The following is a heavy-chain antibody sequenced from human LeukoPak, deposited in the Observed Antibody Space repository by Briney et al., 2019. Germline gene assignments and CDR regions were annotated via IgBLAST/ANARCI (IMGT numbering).Heavy chain of an antibody. CDR2: INPSGGST. CDR1: GYTFTSYY. V-gene: IGHV1-46*01. J-gene: IGHJ6*03. CDR3: ARAPAYDFWSGSHYYYYYYMDV. Sequence: GASVKVSCKASGYTFTSYYMHWVRQAPGQGLEWMGIINPSGGSTSYAQKFQGRVTMTRDMSTSTVYMELSSLRSEDTAVYYCARAPAYDFWSGSHYYYYYYMDVWGKGTTVTVSS. D-gene: IGHD3-3*01.